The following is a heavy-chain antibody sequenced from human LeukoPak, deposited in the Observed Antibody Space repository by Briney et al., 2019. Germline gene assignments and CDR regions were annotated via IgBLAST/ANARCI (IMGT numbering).Heavy chain of an antibody. CDR1: GFTFSSYA. D-gene: IGHD2-15*01. CDR3: AKSGPLGYCSGGSCYPPLYYYYYYGMDV. CDR2: ISGSDGST. V-gene: IGHV3-23*01. J-gene: IGHJ6*02. Sequence: GGSLRLSCAASGFTFSSYAMSWVRQAPGKGLEWVSAISGSDGSTYYADSVKGRFTISRDDSKNTLYLQMNSLRAEDTAVYYCAKSGPLGYCSGGSCYPPLYYYYYYGMDVWGQGTTVTVSS.